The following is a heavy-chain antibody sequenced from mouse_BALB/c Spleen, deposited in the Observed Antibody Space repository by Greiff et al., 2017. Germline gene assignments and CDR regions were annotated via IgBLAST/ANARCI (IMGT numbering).Heavy chain of an antibody. CDR2: IWSGGST. D-gene: IGHD2-1*01. CDR1: GFSFTSYG. CDR3: ARRKGYYGNYWYFDV. V-gene: IGHV2-2*02. Sequence: QVQLKQSGPGLVQPSQSLSITCTVSGFSFTSYGVHWVRQSPGKGLEWLGVIWSGGSTDYNAAFISRLSISKDNSKSQVFFKMNSLQANDTAIYYCARRKGYYGNYWYFDVWGAGTTVTVSS. J-gene: IGHJ1*01.